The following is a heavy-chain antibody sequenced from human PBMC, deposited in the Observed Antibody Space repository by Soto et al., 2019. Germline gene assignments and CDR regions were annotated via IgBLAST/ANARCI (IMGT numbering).Heavy chain of an antibody. D-gene: IGHD6-13*01. CDR1: GFSLSNTRMG. CDR3: ARLPYSSSWFYYFDY. Sequence: QVTLKESGPVLVKPTETLTLTCTVSGFSLSNTRMGVSWIRQPPGKALEWLAHIFSDDEKSYSTSLRSRLTISKDTSKSQVVLNMTNMDPVDTAPYYCARLPYSSSWFYYFDYWGQGSLVTVSS. V-gene: IGHV2-26*01. J-gene: IGHJ4*02. CDR2: IFSDDEK.